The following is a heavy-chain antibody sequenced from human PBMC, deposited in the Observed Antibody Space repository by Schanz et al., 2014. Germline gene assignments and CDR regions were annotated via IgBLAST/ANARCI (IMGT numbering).Heavy chain of an antibody. CDR3: ARDGVDAAAGGNY. V-gene: IGHV1-46*03. D-gene: IGHD6-13*01. Sequence: QVQLLQSGAEVKKPGASMKVSCKASGYTFTTYYMLWVRQAPGQGLEWMGIINPSGGSTRYGQKFQGRITVTTDTTTTTAYMELSGLRSEDTAVYYCARDGVDAAAGGNYWGQGTLVNVSS. CDR1: GYTFTTYY. J-gene: IGHJ4*02. CDR2: INPSGGST.